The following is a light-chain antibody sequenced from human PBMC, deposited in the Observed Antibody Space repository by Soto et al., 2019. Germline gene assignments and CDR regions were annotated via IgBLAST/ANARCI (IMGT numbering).Light chain of an antibody. CDR2: DVS. V-gene: IGKV1-5*01. CDR3: QHYKMYSPWT. Sequence: DIQMTQSPSTVSAYVGDSVTITCRASQSITTWLAWYQQRPGKAPKLLIYDVSSLQSGVPSRFSGRGSGTEFTLTISSLQPDYFAPYYCQHYKMYSPWTFGQGTKVEI. CDR1: QSITTW. J-gene: IGKJ1*01.